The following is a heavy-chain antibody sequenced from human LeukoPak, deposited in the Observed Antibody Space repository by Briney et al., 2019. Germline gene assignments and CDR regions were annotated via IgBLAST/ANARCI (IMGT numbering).Heavy chain of an antibody. CDR2: IKHSGST. CDR3: ARGGYNGEYYYYYYMDV. D-gene: IGHD5-18*01. J-gene: IGHJ6*03. CDR1: GGSFSGYY. Sequence: KPSETLSLTCAVYGGSFSGYYWSWLRQPPGKGLEWIGEIKHSGSTNYNPSLKSRVTISVDTSKSQFSLKLSSVTAADTAVYYCARGGYNGEYYYYYYMDVWGKGTTVTVSS. V-gene: IGHV4-34*01.